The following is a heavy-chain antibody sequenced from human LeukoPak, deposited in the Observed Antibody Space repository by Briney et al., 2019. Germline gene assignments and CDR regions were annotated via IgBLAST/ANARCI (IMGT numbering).Heavy chain of an antibody. CDR3: ARDFTASPTDY. CDR2: ISAYNGNT. V-gene: IGHV1-18*01. J-gene: IGHJ4*02. D-gene: IGHD5-18*01. Sequence: ASVRVSCKASGYTFTNYVISWVRQAPGQGLEWMGWISAYNGNTNYAQKLQGRVTMTTDTSTSTAYMGLRSLRSDDTAVYYCARDFTASPTDYWGQGTLVTVSS. CDR1: GYTFTNYV.